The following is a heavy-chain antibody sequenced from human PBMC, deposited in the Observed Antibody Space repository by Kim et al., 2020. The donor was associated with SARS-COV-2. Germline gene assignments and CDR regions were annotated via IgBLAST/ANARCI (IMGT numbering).Heavy chain of an antibody. D-gene: IGHD3-9*01. V-gene: IGHV3-74*01. J-gene: IGHJ4*02. Sequence: GGSLRLSCAASGFTFSSSWMQWVRQPPGEGLVWVSRINPDGSDRNYAGSVEGRFTISRDNAKNTLYLQMNNLRPEDSAVYYCAKTGYFRYDDWGQGTLVT. CDR3: AKTGYFRYDD. CDR2: INPDGSDR. CDR1: GFTFSSSW.